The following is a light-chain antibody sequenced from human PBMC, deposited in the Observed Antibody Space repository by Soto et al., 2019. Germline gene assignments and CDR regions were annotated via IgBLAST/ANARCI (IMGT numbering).Light chain of an antibody. CDR1: QSVSSN. CDR3: QQYNNWPF. J-gene: IGKJ5*01. Sequence: DIVITQSPATLSVSPGERATLSCRASQSVSSNLAWYQQKPGQVPRLLIYGASIRATGIPARFSGSGSGTEFTLTISSLQSEDVAVYYCQQYNNWPFFGQGTRLEIK. CDR2: GAS. V-gene: IGKV3D-15*01.